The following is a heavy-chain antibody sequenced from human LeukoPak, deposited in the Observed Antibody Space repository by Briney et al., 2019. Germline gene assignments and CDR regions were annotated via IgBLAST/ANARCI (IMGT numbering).Heavy chain of an antibody. CDR3: ATDLHFGYCTATSCANY. J-gene: IGHJ4*02. D-gene: IGHD2-2*03. Sequence: VGSLRLSCAASGFTFIRSWMTWVRQAPGKGLEWDGGIRSTPDGGATDYAAPVKGRFTISRDDSKNTLYLQMSSLRTEDTAVYYCATDLHFGYCTATSCANYWGQGTLVTVSS. V-gene: IGHV3-15*01. CDR1: GFTFIRSW. CDR2: IRSTPDGGAT.